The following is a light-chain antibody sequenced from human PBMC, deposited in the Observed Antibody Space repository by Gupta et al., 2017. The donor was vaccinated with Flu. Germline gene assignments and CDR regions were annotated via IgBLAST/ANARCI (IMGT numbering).Light chain of an antibody. CDR2: SAS. Sequence: DIHMTQSPSSLSASVGDRVTITCRPSQNIGIHLNWYQQKPGKAPNLLISSASILQRGVPSRFSGSGSGTEFTLTINRLQPDDCATYSCQQCDGTPPTFGQGTKLEIK. CDR1: QNIGIH. CDR3: QQCDGTPPT. J-gene: IGKJ2*01. V-gene: IGKV1-39*01.